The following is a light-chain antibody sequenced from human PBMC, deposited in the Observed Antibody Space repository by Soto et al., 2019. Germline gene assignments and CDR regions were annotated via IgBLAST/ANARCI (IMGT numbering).Light chain of an antibody. CDR1: SSDIGGYNY. J-gene: IGLJ1*01. CDR3: NSYAGSSNYV. CDR2: EVS. Sequence: QSVLTQPPSASGSPGQSVTISCTGTSSDIGGYNYVSWYQQHPGKAPKLIIYEVSKRPSGVPDRFSGSKSGNTASLTVSGLQAEDEADYYCNSYAGSSNYVFGTGTKSPS. V-gene: IGLV2-8*01.